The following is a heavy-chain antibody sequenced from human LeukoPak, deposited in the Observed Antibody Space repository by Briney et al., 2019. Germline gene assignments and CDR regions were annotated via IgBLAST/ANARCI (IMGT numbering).Heavy chain of an antibody. V-gene: IGHV4-61*02. J-gene: IGHJ4*02. Sequence: SETLSLTCTVSGGSISSGSYYWSWIRQPAGKGLEWIGRIYTSGSTNYNPSLKSRVTISVDTSKNQFSLKLSSVTAADTAVYYCARDPNWNGVIIDYWGQGTLVTVSS. CDR2: IYTSGST. CDR3: ARDPNWNGVIIDY. D-gene: IGHD1-1*01. CDR1: GGSISSGSYY.